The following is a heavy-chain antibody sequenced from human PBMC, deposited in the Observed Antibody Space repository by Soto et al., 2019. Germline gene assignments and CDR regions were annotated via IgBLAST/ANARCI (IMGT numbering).Heavy chain of an antibody. V-gene: IGHV3-NL1*01. CDR3: VRPLPSGRNYGMDV. J-gene: IGHJ6*02. CDR1: GFKFSIYG. D-gene: IGHD3-10*01. CDR2: IYNDGTT. Sequence: PGGSLRLSCAASGFKFSIYGMHWVRQAPGKGLEWVATIYNDGTTYYADSVKGRFTLSRDTSKNTLSLQMDSLRAEDTAVYYCVRPLPSGRNYGMDVRGQGTTVTVSS.